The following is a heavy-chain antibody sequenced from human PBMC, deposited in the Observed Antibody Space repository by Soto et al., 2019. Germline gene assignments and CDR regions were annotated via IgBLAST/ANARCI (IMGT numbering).Heavy chain of an antibody. CDR2: IIPILGIA. J-gene: IGHJ4*02. CDR1: GGTFSSYT. CDR3: VRHRGYSYESSGHEAPFRF. Sequence: ASVKVSCKASGGTFSSYTISWVRQAPGQGLEWMGRIIPILGIANYAQKFQGRVTITADKSTSTAYMELSSLRSEDTAVYYCVRHRGYSYESSGHEAPFRFWGQGTLVTVSS. D-gene: IGHD3-22*01. V-gene: IGHV1-69*02.